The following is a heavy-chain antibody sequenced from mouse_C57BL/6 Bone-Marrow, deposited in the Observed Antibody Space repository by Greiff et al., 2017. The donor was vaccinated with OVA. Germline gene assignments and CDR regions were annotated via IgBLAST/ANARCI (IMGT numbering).Heavy chain of an antibody. CDR2: IYPRSGNT. CDR3: ARVYGSWFAY. Sequence: VQVVESGAELARPGASVKLSCKASGYTFTSYGISWVKQRTGQGLEWIGEIYPRSGNTYYNEKFKGKATLTADKSSSTAYMELRSLTSEDSAVYFCARVYGSWFAYWGQGTLVTVSA. CDR1: GYTFTSYG. V-gene: IGHV1-81*01. J-gene: IGHJ3*01. D-gene: IGHD1-1*01.